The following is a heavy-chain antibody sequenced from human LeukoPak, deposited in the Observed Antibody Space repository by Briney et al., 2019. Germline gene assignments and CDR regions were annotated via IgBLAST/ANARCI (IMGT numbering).Heavy chain of an antibody. V-gene: IGHV3-30-3*01. CDR1: GFTFSTYA. Sequence: PGGSLRLSCVASGFTFSTYAMHWVRQAPGKGLEWVAVISYDGSNKYYADSVKGRFTISRDNSKNTLYLQMNSLRAEDTAVYYCAKDEAWELGIDYWGQGTLVTVSS. D-gene: IGHD1-26*01. J-gene: IGHJ4*02. CDR3: AKDEAWELGIDY. CDR2: ISYDGSNK.